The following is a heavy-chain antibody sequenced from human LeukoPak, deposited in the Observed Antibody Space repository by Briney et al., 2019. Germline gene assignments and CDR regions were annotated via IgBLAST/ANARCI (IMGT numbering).Heavy chain of an antibody. CDR2: ISYDGSNK. J-gene: IGHJ4*02. D-gene: IGHD2-2*02. Sequence: PGRSLRLSCAASGFTFSSYAMHWVRQAPGKGLEWVAVISYDGSNKYYADSVKGRFTISRDNSKNTLYLQMNSLRAEDTAVYYCARDGSSSCYRCFDYWGQGTLVTVSS. CDR3: ARDGSSSCYRCFDY. V-gene: IGHV3-30-3*01. CDR1: GFTFSSYA.